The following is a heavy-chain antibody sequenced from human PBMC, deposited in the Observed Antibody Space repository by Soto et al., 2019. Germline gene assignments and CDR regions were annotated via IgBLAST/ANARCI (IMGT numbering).Heavy chain of an antibody. CDR1: GFTFSSYG. CDR2: ISYNGSNK. J-gene: IGHJ3*02. Sequence: GGSLRLSCAASGFTFSSYGMHWVRQAPGKGPGWVAVISYNGSNKYYADSVKGRFTISRDNSKNTLYLQMYRLRAEDTAVYFCAKDKWGSSSGWYGVEAFDMWGQGTMVTVSS. V-gene: IGHV3-30*18. D-gene: IGHD6-19*01. CDR3: AKDKWGSSSGWYGVEAFDM.